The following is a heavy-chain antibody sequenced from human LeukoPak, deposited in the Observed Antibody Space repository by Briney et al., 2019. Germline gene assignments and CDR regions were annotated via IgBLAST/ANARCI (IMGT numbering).Heavy chain of an antibody. J-gene: IGHJ3*02. Sequence: GGSLRLSCAASGFTFDDYAIHRVRQTPGKGLEWVSGISWNSDTIGYADSVKGRFTTSRDNAKNSLYLQMNSLRPEDTAFYYCAKDISRTVRGVYDAFDIWGQGTMVTVSS. V-gene: IGHV3-9*01. CDR3: AKDISRTVRGVYDAFDI. D-gene: IGHD3-10*01. CDR2: ISWNSDTI. CDR1: GFTFDDYA.